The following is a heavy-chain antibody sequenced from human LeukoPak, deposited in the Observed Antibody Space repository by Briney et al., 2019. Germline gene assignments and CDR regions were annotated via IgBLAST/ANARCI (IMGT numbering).Heavy chain of an antibody. Sequence: PSETLSLTCAVYGGSFSGYYWSWIRQPPGKGLEWIGNIFYSGSTYYSPSVKSRVTISLDTSRNQFSLKLSSVTAADTAVYYCARSGRGYYYGSGSYYRGSSMDVWGKGTTVTISS. J-gene: IGHJ6*03. D-gene: IGHD3-10*01. CDR2: IFYSGST. CDR1: GGSFSGYY. V-gene: IGHV4-34*12. CDR3: ARSGRGYYYGSGSYYRGSSMDV.